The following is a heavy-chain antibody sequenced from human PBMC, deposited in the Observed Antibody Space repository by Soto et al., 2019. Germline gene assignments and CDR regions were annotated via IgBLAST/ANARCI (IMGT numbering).Heavy chain of an antibody. J-gene: IGHJ6*02. CDR1: GFTFSSYA. CDR2: ISGSGGST. D-gene: IGHD5-12*01. V-gene: IGHV3-23*01. Sequence: GGSLRLSCAASGFTFSSYAMSWVRQAPGKGLEWVSAISGSGGSTYYADSVKGRFTISRDNSKNTLYLQMNSLRAEDTAVYYCAKEGGGYSGYAILPYDYYYSGMDVWGHGT. CDR3: AKEGGGYSGYAILPYDYYYSGMDV.